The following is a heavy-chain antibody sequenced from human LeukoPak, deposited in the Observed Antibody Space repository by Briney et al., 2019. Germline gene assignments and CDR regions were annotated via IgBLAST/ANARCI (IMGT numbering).Heavy chain of an antibody. D-gene: IGHD6-19*01. Sequence: ASVKVSCKASGYTFTGYYMHWVRQAPGQGPEWMGWINPNSGGTNYAQKFQGRVTMTRDTSISTAYMELSSLRSDDTAVYYCARLHGYSSGWFYHFDYWGQGTLVTVSS. CDR2: INPNSGGT. CDR3: ARLHGYSSGWFYHFDY. CDR1: GYTFTGYY. V-gene: IGHV1-2*02. J-gene: IGHJ4*02.